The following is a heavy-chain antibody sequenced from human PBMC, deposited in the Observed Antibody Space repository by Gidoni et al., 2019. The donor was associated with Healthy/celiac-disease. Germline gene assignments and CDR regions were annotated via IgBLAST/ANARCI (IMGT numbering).Heavy chain of an antibody. CDR2: ISWNSGSI. V-gene: IGHV3-9*01. CDR1: GFTFDDSA. D-gene: IGHD6-19*01. J-gene: IGHJ6*02. CDR3: AKGGIAVAATGYYYGMDV. Sequence: EVQLVESGGGLVQPGRSLRLSCAASGFTFDDSAMHWVRQAPGKGLEWVSGISWNSGSIGYADSVKGRFTISRDNAKNSLYLQMNSLRAEDTALYYCAKGGIAVAATGYYYGMDVWGQGTTVTVSS.